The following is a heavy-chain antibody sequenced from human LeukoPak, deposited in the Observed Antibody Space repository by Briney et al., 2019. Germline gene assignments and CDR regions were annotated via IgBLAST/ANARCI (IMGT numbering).Heavy chain of an antibody. J-gene: IGHJ4*02. Sequence: PGGSLRLSCAASGFTFSSSEMNWVRQAPGKGLEWVSYISSSASTIYYAASVKGRFTISRDNAKNSLYLQMNSLRAEDTAVYYCATPRYPYCSGGSCYSLDYWGQGTLVTVSS. CDR1: GFTFSSSE. D-gene: IGHD2-15*01. V-gene: IGHV3-48*03. CDR2: ISSSASTI. CDR3: ATPRYPYCSGGSCYSLDY.